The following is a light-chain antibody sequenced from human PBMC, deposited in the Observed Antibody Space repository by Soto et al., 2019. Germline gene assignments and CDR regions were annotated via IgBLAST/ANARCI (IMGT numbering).Light chain of an antibody. CDR3: QHHYKCSAM. V-gene: IGKV3-11*01. J-gene: IGKJ1*01. CDR2: DAS. Sequence: EIVMTQSPATLSVSPGESSTLSCVTSESVRHYVAWYRRKPGQAPRLLIYDASIRATGIPARFSGSGSGTDYTPTIINRVDDDDVVYYYQHHYKCSAMFGQGTQVDIK. CDR1: ESVRHY.